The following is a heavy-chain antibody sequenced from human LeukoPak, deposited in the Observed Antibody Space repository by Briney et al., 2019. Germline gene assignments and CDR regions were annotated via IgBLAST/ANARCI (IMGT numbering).Heavy chain of an antibody. V-gene: IGHV4-34*01. Sequence: SETLSLTCAVYGGPFSGYYWSWIRQPPGKGLEWIGEINHSGSTNYNPSLKSRVTISVDTSKNQFSLKLSSVTAADTAVYYCARGNRGRWLQPRAFDYWGQGTLVTVSS. CDR1: GGPFSGYY. J-gene: IGHJ4*02. CDR2: INHSGST. CDR3: ARGNRGRWLQPRAFDY. D-gene: IGHD5-24*01.